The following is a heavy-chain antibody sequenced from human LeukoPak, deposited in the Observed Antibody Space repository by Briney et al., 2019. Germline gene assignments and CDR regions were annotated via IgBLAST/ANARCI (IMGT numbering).Heavy chain of an antibody. J-gene: IGHJ4*02. Sequence: ASVKDLCKASGYTFTDHLMHLVGQAPGQGLEWMGWINPNSGGTNYAQKFQGRVTMTRDTSISTAYMELSRLRSDDTAVYYCARDNYGNCSVNYWGQGTLVTVSS. CDR3: ARDNYGNCSVNY. D-gene: IGHD4-11*01. V-gene: IGHV1-2*02. CDR2: INPNSGGT. CDR1: GYTFTDHL.